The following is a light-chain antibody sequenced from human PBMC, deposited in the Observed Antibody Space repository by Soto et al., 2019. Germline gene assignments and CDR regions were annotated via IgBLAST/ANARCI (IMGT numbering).Light chain of an antibody. CDR3: QHYDNSFLT. J-gene: IGKJ4*01. CDR1: QSVSSSY. Sequence: EIVLTQSPGTLSFSPGERATLSCRASQSVSSSYLAWYQQKPGQAPRLLIYGASTRATGIPDKFSGSGSGTDFSLPISRLAPADFAVYYCQHYDNSFLTFGGGTKVDIK. CDR2: GAS. V-gene: IGKV3-20*01.